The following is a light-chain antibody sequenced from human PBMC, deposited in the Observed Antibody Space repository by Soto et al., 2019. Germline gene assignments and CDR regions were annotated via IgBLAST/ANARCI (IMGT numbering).Light chain of an antibody. CDR1: KSISSW. CDR3: KQYNSYSWT. V-gene: IGKV1-5*03. Sequence: DIQMTQSPYTLSASVGDRVTITCRASKSISSWLAWYQQKPGKAPKLLIYKASSLESGVPSRFSGSGSGTVFTLTISSLQPDDFATYYCKQYNSYSWTFGQGSKAETK. CDR2: KAS. J-gene: IGKJ1*01.